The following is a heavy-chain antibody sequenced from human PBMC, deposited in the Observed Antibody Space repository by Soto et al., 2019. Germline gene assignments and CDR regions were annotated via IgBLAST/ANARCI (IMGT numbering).Heavy chain of an antibody. D-gene: IGHD3-10*01. CDR3: AKAGSGSYYISYFDY. CDR2: ISGSGGST. J-gene: IGHJ4*02. V-gene: IGHV3-23*01. CDR1: GFTFSSYA. Sequence: EVQLLESGGGLVQPGGSLRLSCAASGFTFSSYAMSWVRQAPGKGLEWVSAISGSGGSTYYADSVKGRFTISRDNSKNTLYPQMNSLRAEDTAVYYCAKAGSGSYYISYFDYWGQGTLVTVSS.